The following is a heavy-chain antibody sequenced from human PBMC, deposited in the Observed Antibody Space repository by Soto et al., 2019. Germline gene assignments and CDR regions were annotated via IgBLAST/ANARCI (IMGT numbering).Heavy chain of an antibody. CDR2: MNPINGAT. CDR3: GRGPSPRAPAGGTPYYYAMDV. V-gene: IGHV1-8*01. CDR1: GYDFTAYD. J-gene: IGHJ6*02. D-gene: IGHD6-13*01. Sequence: ASVKVSCKASGYDFTAYDINWVRKASGQGLEWMGWMNPINGATGTARRFQGRASLSRNTATGTAYLELTSLRSDDTAVYYCGRGPSPRAPAGGTPYYYAMDVWGQGTTVTVSS.